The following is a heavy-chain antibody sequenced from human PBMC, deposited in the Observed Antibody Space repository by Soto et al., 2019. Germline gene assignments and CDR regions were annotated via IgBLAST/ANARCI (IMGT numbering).Heavy chain of an antibody. Sequence: PGGSLRLSCAASGFTFSSYGMHWVRQAPGKGLEWVAVISYDGSNKYYADSVKGRFTISRDNSKNTLYLQMNSLRDEDTAVYYCARYSGYDPHFDYWGQGTLVTVSS. J-gene: IGHJ4*02. V-gene: IGHV3-30*03. D-gene: IGHD5-12*01. CDR2: ISYDGSNK. CDR1: GFTFSSYG. CDR3: ARYSGYDPHFDY.